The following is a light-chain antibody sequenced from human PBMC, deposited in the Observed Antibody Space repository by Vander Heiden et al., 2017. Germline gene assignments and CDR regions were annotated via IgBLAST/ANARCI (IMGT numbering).Light chain of an antibody. CDR1: RSNIGNNY. J-gene: IGLJ3*02. Sequence: QSVLTQPPSVSAAPGQKVTISCSGSRSNIGNNYVSWYQQFQGTTPKLLISDNNKRPSGTPDRFSGSKSGTSATLGITGLQTGDEADYYCSTWDTSLSAVVFGGGTKVNVL. V-gene: IGLV1-51*01. CDR2: DNN. CDR3: STWDTSLSAVV.